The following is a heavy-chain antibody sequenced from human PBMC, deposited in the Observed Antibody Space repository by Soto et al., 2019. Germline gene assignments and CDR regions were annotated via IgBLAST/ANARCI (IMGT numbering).Heavy chain of an antibody. CDR1: GFTFSSYS. D-gene: IGHD7-27*01. CDR3: ARDNSGDSYYYYGMDV. Sequence: GVSLRLSCAASGFTFSSYSMNWVRQAPGKGLEWVSSISSSSSYIYYADSVKGRFTISRDNAKNSLYLQMNSLRAEDTAVYYCARDNSGDSYYYYGMDVWGQGTTVTVSS. J-gene: IGHJ6*02. V-gene: IGHV3-21*01. CDR2: ISSSSSYI.